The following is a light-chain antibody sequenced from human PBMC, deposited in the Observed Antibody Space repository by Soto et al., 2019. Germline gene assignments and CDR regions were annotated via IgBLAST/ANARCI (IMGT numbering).Light chain of an antibody. Sequence: EIVLTQSPGTLSLSPGERATLSCRASQSVSSSYLAWYQQKPGQAPRLLIYGASSRATGIPDRFSGSGSGQDFTLTLSRLEPEDFAVYYCQQYGSSPEGTFGHGTKVEI. CDR2: GAS. V-gene: IGKV3-20*01. CDR1: QSVSSSY. CDR3: QQYGSSPEGT. J-gene: IGKJ1*01.